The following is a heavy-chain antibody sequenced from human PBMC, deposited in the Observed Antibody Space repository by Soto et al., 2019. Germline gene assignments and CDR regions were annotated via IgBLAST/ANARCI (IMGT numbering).Heavy chain of an antibody. V-gene: IGHV4-34*01. D-gene: IGHD6-19*01. CDR1: GGSFSGYY. CDR2: ITHSGST. CDR3: ARSMYSSGWCFDY. Sequence: QVQLQQWGAGLLKPSETLSLTCAVYGGSFSGYYWSWIRQPPGKGLEWIGEITHSGSTNYNPSLKSRVTISVDTSKNQFSLKLSSVTAADTAVYYCARSMYSSGWCFDYWGQGTLVTVSS. J-gene: IGHJ4*02.